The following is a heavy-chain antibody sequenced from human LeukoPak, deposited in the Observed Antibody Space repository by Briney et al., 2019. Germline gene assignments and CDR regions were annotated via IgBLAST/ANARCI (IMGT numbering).Heavy chain of an antibody. D-gene: IGHD5-12*01. J-gene: IGHJ4*02. CDR3: ARQVRGYSGYDLWTFDY. CDR2: IWTDGGT. Sequence: SQTLSLTCTVSGGSISSGGYYWSWLRQPAGKGLEWIGRIWTDGGTSYNPSLKSRVTISVDTSKNQFSLKLSSVTAADTAVYYCARQVRGYSGYDLWTFDYWGQGTLVTVSS. CDR1: GGSISSGGYY. V-gene: IGHV4-61*02.